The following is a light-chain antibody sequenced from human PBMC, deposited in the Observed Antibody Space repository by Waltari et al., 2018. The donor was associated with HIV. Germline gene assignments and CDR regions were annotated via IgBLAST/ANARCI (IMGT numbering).Light chain of an antibody. V-gene: IGLV8-61*01. CDR1: SGSVSTAFY. CDR3: VLYMGSGRV. J-gene: IGLJ3*02. Sequence: QTVVTQEPSISVSPGGTITLTCALSSGSVSTAFYPGWYQQTPGQAPRTLIYNTNIRSSGVPDRFSGSIVGKKAALTLTGAQADDESYYCVLYMGSGRVFGGGTRLTVL. CDR2: NTN.